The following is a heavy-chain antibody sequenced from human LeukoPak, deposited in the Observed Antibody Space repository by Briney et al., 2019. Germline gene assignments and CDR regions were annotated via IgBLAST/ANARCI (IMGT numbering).Heavy chain of an antibody. J-gene: IGHJ4*02. CDR1: GFTFRSYA. CDR2: ISGGGGGT. D-gene: IGHD3-9*01. Sequence: GGSLRLSCAASGFTFRSYAMGWVRQSPGKGLEWVSSISGGGGGTYYAEFVKGRFTISRDNSKNTLCLQMNSLRAEDTAVYYCAKFNKILTGYFGYWGQGTLVTVSS. CDR3: AKFNKILTGYFGY. V-gene: IGHV3-23*01.